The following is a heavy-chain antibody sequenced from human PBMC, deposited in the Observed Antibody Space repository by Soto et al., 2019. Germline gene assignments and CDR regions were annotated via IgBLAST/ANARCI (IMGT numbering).Heavy chain of an antibody. CDR3: ARDRFRLRLGELSPIDY. V-gene: IGHV1-46*01. J-gene: IGHJ4*02. Sequence: ASVKVSCKASGYTFTSYYMHWVRQAPGQGLEWMGIINPSGGSTSYAQKFQGRVTITRDTSTSTAYMELSSLRSEDTAVYYCARDRFRLRLGELSPIDYWGQGTPVTVS. CDR1: GYTFTSYY. D-gene: IGHD3-16*02. CDR2: INPSGGST.